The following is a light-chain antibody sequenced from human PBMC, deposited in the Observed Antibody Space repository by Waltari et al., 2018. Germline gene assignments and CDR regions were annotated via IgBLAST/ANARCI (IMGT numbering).Light chain of an antibody. CDR1: SIDVGGYNY. J-gene: IGLJ3*02. Sequence: QSALTPPRSVSGSPGQSVTISCTGTSIDVGGYNYFSWYQQHPGKAPKFMIYDVSQRPSGVPDRFSGSKSANTASLTISGIQAEDEADYYCCSYAGRYTWVFGGGTKLTVL. CDR3: CSYAGRYTWV. V-gene: IGLV2-11*01. CDR2: DVS.